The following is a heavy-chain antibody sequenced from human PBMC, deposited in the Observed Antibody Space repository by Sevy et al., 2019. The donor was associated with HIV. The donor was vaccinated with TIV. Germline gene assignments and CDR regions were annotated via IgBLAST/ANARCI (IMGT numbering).Heavy chain of an antibody. CDR1: GFTFSSYA. Sequence: GGSLRLSCAASGFTFSSYAKHWVRQAPGKGLEWVAVISYDGSNKYYADSVKGRFTISRDNSKNTLYLQMNSLRAEDTAVYYCARERDSSGGMDVWGQGTTVTVSS. D-gene: IGHD4-4*01. V-gene: IGHV3-30-3*01. CDR2: ISYDGSNK. CDR3: ARERDSSGGMDV. J-gene: IGHJ6*02.